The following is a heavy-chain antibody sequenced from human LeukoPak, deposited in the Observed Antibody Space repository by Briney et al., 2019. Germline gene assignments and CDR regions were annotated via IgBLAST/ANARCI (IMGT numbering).Heavy chain of an antibody. V-gene: IGHV4-59*08. CDR1: GGSISSYY. CDR3: ARWSPVRLDY. J-gene: IGHJ4*02. Sequence: SETLSLTCTVSGGSISSYYWSWIRQPPGKGLEWIGYIYYSGSTNYNPSLKSRVTISVDTSKNQFSLKLSSVTAADTAVYYCARWSPVRLDYWGQGTLVTVSS. D-gene: IGHD3-10*01. CDR2: IYYSGST.